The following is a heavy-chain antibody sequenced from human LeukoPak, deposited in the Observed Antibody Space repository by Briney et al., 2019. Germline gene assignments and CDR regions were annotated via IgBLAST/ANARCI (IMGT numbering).Heavy chain of an antibody. CDR3: AAWRGYTYGYVDY. CDR1: GFTFSDYY. V-gene: IGHV3-11*01. J-gene: IGHJ4*02. D-gene: IGHD5-18*01. Sequence: GGSLRLSRAASGFTFSDYYMSWIRQAPGKGLEWISYISSGGSTIYYADSLKGRFIISRDNTKNSLYLQMNSLRAEDTAVYFCAAWRGYTYGYVDYWGQGTLVTVSS. CDR2: ISSGGSTI.